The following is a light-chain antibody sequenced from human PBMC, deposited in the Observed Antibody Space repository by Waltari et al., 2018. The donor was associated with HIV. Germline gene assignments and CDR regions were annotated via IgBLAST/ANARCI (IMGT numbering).Light chain of an antibody. CDR1: QNIRSY. Sequence: DIKMTQSPSSLSASVGDRVTITCRASQNIRSYLSWYQQKPGKAPKVLIYAASSLQSGVPSRFSGSGSGTDFNISISSLQLEDFATYYCQQSYSTPRTFGQGTKVEIK. CDR2: AAS. CDR3: QQSYSTPRT. J-gene: IGKJ1*01. V-gene: IGKV1-39*01.